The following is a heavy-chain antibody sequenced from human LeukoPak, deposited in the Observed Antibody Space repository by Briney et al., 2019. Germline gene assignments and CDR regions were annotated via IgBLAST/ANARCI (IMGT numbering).Heavy chain of an antibody. CDR1: GGSFSGYY. V-gene: IGHV4-34*01. J-gene: IGHJ4*02. D-gene: IGHD2-15*01. Sequence: SETLSLICAVYGGSFSGYYWSWTRHPPGKGLEWIGEINHSGSTNYNPSLKSRVTISVDTSKNQFSLKLSSVTAADTAVYYCARGMGGTYCSGGSCYPYYFDYWGQGTLVTVSS. CDR3: ARGMGGTYCSGGSCYPYYFDY. CDR2: INHSGST.